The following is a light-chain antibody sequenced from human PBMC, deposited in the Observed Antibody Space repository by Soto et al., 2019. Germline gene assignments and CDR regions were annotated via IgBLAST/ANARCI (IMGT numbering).Light chain of an antibody. CDR2: GAS. Sequence: EIVMTQSPATLSVSPGERATLSCRASQSVSSNLAWYQQKPGQTPRLLIHGASTRATGIPARFSGSGSGTEFTLTISSLQSGDFAVYYCQQYHNWPPGTFGQGTKVEIK. CDR3: QQYHNWPPGT. J-gene: IGKJ1*01. CDR1: QSVSSN. V-gene: IGKV3-15*01.